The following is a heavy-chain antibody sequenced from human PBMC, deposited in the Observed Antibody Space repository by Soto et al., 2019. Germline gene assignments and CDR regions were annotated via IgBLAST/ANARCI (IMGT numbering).Heavy chain of an antibody. J-gene: IGHJ4*02. V-gene: IGHV4-39*01. CDR2: LDYNGDT. CDR3: ARNYYDGSGLFY. CDR1: GGSISSTSCH. Sequence: PSETLSLTCTVSGGSISSTSCHWVWIRQPPGKGLEWIGSLDYNGDTFYNPSLKSRVTISADTSKNQFSLKVNYVTAADTAVYYCARNYYDGSGLFYWGQGTVVTVSS. D-gene: IGHD3-16*01.